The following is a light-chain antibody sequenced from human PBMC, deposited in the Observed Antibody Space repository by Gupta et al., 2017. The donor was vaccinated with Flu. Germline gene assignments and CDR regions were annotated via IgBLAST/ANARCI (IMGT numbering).Light chain of an antibody. V-gene: IGKV2-28*01. CDR1: QSLLHSNGYNY. CDR3: MQALQTWT. J-gene: IGKJ1*01. Sequence: DLVITQSPLSLPVTPGEPASISCRSSQSLLHSNGYNYLDWYLQKPGQSPQLLIYLGSNRASGVPDRFSGSGAGTDFTLKSSRVEAEDVGVYYCMQALQTWTFGQGTKVEIK. CDR2: LGS.